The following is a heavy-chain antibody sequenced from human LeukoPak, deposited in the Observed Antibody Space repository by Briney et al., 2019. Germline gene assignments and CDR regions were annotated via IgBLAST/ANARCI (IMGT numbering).Heavy chain of an antibody. J-gene: IGHJ4*02. V-gene: IGHV4-4*02. CDR2: IHRSGST. CDR3: ATEILGAPTPGAY. D-gene: IGHD2-8*02. Sequence: SETLSLTCTVSLDSTTSNFWSWVRQPPGKGLEWIGEIHRSGSTNYNPSLQSRVTISIDNSKDQISLDLASVTAADTAVYYCATEILGAPTPGAYWGQGNLVTVSS. CDR1: LDSTTSNF.